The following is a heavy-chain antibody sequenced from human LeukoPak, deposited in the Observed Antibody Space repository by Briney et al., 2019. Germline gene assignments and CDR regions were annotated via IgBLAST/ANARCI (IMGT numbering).Heavy chain of an antibody. Sequence: PGGSLRLSCAASGFTFSSYGMHWVRQAPGKGLEWVAVISYDGSNKYYADSVKGRFTISRDNSKNTLYLQMNNLRAEDTAVYYCANGAPGGSSSSGGIDYWGQGTLVTVSS. CDR1: GFTFSSYG. D-gene: IGHD6-6*01. CDR2: ISYDGSNK. CDR3: ANGAPGGSSSSGGIDY. J-gene: IGHJ4*02. V-gene: IGHV3-30*18.